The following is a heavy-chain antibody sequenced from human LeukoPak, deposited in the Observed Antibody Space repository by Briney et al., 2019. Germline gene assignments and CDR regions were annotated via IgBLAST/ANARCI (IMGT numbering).Heavy chain of an antibody. V-gene: IGHV1-8*01. CDR2: MNPNSGNS. CDR3: ARGGYSSSWYGPRGMDV. Sequence: EASVKVSCKASGYTFTSYDINWVRQATGQGLEWMGWMNPNSGNSGYAQKFQGRVTMTRNTSISTAYMELSSLRSEDTAVYYCARGGYSSSWYGPRGMDVWAKGPRSPSP. D-gene: IGHD6-13*01. CDR1: GYTFTSYD. J-gene: IGHJ6*02.